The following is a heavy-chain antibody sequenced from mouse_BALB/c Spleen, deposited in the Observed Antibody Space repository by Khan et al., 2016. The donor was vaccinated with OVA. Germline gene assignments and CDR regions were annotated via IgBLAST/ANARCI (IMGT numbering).Heavy chain of an antibody. CDR2: INPSNGYT. CDR1: GYTFTSYT. CDR3: VRDGAYHRNDAWFAY. D-gene: IGHD2-14*01. J-gene: IGHJ3*01. V-gene: IGHV1-4*01. Sequence: QVQLKQSGAELARPGASVKMSCKASGYTFTSYTIHWIKERPGQGLEWIGYINPSNGYTNYNQKFRDKATLTTDKSSTTAYLQLSSLTSDDSAVYNCVRDGAYHRNDAWFAYWGQGTLVTVSA.